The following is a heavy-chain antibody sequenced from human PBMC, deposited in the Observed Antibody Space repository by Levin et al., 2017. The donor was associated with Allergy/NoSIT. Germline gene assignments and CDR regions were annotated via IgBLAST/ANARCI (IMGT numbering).Heavy chain of an antibody. D-gene: IGHD6-13*01. CDR2: ISSNGGST. V-gene: IGHV3-64*01. Sequence: HAGGSLRLSCAASGFTFSSYAMHWVRQAPGKGLEYVSAISSNGGSTYYANSVKGRFTISRDNSKNTLYLQMGSLRAEDMAVYYCARDHSSSWYLEPYYYYYYMDVWGKGTTVTVSS. CDR1: GFTFSSYA. CDR3: ARDHSSSWYLEPYYYYYYMDV. J-gene: IGHJ6*03.